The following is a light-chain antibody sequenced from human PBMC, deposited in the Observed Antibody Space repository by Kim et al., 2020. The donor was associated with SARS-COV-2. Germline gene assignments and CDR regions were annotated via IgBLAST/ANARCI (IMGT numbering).Light chain of an antibody. CDR3: CSYAGDYVI. CDR1: SNNIGFYNY. V-gene: IGLV2-11*01. J-gene: IGLJ2*01. CDR2: DVT. Sequence: PGQSVNISCTGASNNIGFYNYVSWYQHHPGRAPKLIIYDVTKRPSGVPDRFSGSKSGNTASLTVSGLQSEDEADYYCCSYAGDYVIFGGGTQLTVL.